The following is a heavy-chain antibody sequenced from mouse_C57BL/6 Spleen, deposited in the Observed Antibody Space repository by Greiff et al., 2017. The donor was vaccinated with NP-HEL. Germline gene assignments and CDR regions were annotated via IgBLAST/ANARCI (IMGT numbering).Heavy chain of an antibody. CDR1: GYTFTSYW. J-gene: IGHJ2*01. CDR2: IHPNSGST. CDR3: ARIYYYGPYYFDY. D-gene: IGHD1-1*01. V-gene: IGHV1-64*01. Sequence: QVQLQQPGAELVKPGASVKWSCKASGYTFTSYWMHWVKQRPGQGLEWIGMIHPNSGSTNYNEKFKSKATLTVDKSSSTAYMQLSSLTSEDSAVYYCARIYYYGPYYFDYWGQGTTLTVSS.